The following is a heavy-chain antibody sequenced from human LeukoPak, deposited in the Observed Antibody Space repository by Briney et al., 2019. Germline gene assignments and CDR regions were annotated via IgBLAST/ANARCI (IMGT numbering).Heavy chain of an antibody. CDR3: ARGDADSGYLYYYYYYYMDV. V-gene: IGHV3-30*02. CDR2: IRYDGSNK. D-gene: IGHD5-12*01. Sequence: PGGSLRLSCAASGFTFSSYWMHWVRQAPGKGLEWVAFIRYDGSNKYYADSVKGRFTISRDNSKNSLYLQMNSLRAEDTAVYYCARGDADSGYLYYYYYYYMDVWGKGTTVTVSS. CDR1: GFTFSSYW. J-gene: IGHJ6*03.